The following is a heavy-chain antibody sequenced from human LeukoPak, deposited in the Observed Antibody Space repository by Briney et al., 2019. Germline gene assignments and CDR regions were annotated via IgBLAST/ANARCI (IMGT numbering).Heavy chain of an antibody. V-gene: IGHV4-30-4*01. CDR2: IYYSGST. CDR1: GGSISSGDYY. D-gene: IGHD2-15*01. Sequence: PSQTLSLTCTVCGGSISSGDYYWSWIRQPPGKGLEWIGYIYYSGSTYYNPSLKSRVTISVDTSKNQFSLKLSSVTAADTAVYYCARAHPSDIFPDPSGKPATYFDYWGQGTLVTVSS. J-gene: IGHJ4*02. CDR3: ARAHPSDIFPDPSGKPATYFDY.